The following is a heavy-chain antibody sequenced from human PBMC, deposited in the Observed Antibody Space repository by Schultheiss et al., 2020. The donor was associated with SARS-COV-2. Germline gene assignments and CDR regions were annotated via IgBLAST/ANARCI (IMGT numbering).Heavy chain of an antibody. Sequence: TLSLTCTVSGGSISSGGYYWSWIRQHPGKGLEWIGYIYYSGSTYYNPSLKSRVTISVDTSKNQFSLKLSSVTAADTAVYYCASITISPPLYGMDVWGQGTTVTVSS. V-gene: IGHV4-31*03. CDR1: GGSISSGGYY. CDR2: IYYSGST. D-gene: IGHD3-9*01. J-gene: IGHJ6*02. CDR3: ASITISPPLYGMDV.